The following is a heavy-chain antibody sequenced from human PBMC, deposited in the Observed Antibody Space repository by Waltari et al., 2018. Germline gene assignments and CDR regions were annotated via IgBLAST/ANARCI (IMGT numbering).Heavy chain of an antibody. CDR3: AKRGRLLLYYCDY. D-gene: IGHD2-15*01. J-gene: IGHJ4*02. V-gene: IGHV3-7*01. Sequence: EVQLVESGGGLVQPGGSLRLSCAASGFTFSSYWMSWVRKAPGKGLEWLDNIKQDGSEKYYVDSVKGRFTISRDNAKNSLYLQMNSLRAEDTAVYYCAKRGRLLLYYCDYWGQGTLVTVSS. CDR2: IKQDGSEK. CDR1: GFTFSSYW.